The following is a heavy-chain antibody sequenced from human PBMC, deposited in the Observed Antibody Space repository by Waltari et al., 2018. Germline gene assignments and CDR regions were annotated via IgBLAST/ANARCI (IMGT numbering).Heavy chain of an antibody. CDR3: ARVVGAYCGGDCYRYFDL. J-gene: IGHJ2*01. CDR2: IIPIFGTA. D-gene: IGHD2-21*01. V-gene: IGHV1-69*05. Sequence: QVQLVQSGAEVKKPGSSVKVSCKASGGTFSSYAISWVRQAPGQGLEWMGGIIPIFGTANYAQKFQGRVTITTDESTSTAYMELSSLRSEDTAVYYCARVVGAYCGGDCYRYFDLWGRGTLVTVSS. CDR1: GGTFSSYA.